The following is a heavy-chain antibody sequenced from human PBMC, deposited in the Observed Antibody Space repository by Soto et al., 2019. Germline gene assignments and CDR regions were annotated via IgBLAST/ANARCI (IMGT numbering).Heavy chain of an antibody. Sequence: PGEALDIICKDTGNRFSSYWIAWVRELPGKGLEWMGMIHTGDSDTRYRSSCQGQVTISADKTIGTAYLQWSSLMAWDTALSYCARHTWSRGSPAAFHYWGQGTLVTVGS. J-gene: IGHJ4*02. CDR3: ARHTWSRGSPAAFHY. D-gene: IGHD1-26*01. CDR1: GNRFSSYW. CDR2: IHTGDSDT. V-gene: IGHV5-51*01.